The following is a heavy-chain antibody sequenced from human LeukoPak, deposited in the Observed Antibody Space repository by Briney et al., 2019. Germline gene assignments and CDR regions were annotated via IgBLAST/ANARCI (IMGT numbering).Heavy chain of an antibody. CDR3: ARRLTQYDCFDP. CDR1: GDSVSSNSVT. CDR2: TYYRSTWYN. J-gene: IGHJ5*02. V-gene: IGHV6-1*01. Sequence: SQTLSLTCAISGDSVSSNSVTWNWIRQSPSRGLEWLGRTYYRSTWYNDYAVSVRGRITVNSDTSKNQFSLRLNSVTPEDTAVYYCARRLTQYDCFDPWGQGILVTVSS. D-gene: IGHD2-2*01.